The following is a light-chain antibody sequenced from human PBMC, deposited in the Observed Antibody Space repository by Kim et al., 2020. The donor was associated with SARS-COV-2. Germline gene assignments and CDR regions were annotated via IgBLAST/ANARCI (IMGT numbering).Light chain of an antibody. Sequence: DIQMTQSPSSVSASVGDRVSITCRASQGISDWLAWYQHKPGTVPKLLIYEASTLQSGVPSRLSGSGSGTDFTLTINSLQPEDFATYYCQQGRSFPYTFGQGTKLEI. V-gene: IGKV1-12*01. CDR3: QQGRSFPYT. J-gene: IGKJ2*01. CDR2: EAS. CDR1: QGISDW.